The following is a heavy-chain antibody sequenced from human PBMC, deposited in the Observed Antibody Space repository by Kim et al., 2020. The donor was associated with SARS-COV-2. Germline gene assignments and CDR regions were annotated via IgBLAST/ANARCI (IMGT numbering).Heavy chain of an antibody. CDR1: GGTFSSYA. V-gene: IGHV1-69*04. J-gene: IGHJ4*02. D-gene: IGHD3-9*01. Sequence: SVKVSCKASGGTFSSYAISWVRQAPGQGLEWMGRIIPILGIANYAQKFQGRVTITADKSTSTAYMELSSLRSEDTAVYYCARGGVSFDQYYFDYWGQGTLVTVSS. CDR2: IIPILGIA. CDR3: ARGGVSFDQYYFDY.